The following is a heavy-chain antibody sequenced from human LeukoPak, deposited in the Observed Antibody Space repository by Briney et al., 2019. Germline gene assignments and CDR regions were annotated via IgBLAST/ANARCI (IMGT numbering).Heavy chain of an antibody. J-gene: IGHJ5*02. Sequence: GGSLRLSCAASGFIFNNYGLIWVCQAPGKGLEWVSAISNDGGGTAYADFVNGRFTISRDNSKNTLFLQMNSLRAEDTALYYCAKGSSGYFADLWGQGTLVTVSS. CDR1: GFIFNNYG. V-gene: IGHV3-23*01. CDR3: AKGSSGYFADL. D-gene: IGHD3-22*01. CDR2: ISNDGGGT.